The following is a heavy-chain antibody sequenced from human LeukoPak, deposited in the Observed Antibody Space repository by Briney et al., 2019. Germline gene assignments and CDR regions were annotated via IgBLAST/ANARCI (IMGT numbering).Heavy chain of an antibody. D-gene: IGHD6-19*01. CDR2: INPDTGGT. Sequence: ASVKVSCKASGYTFTGYYMHGGRQAPGKGLEWMGWINPDTGGTNYAQKFQGRVTLTRDTSISTAYMELSRLRSDDTAVYYCARDEITVAGTGFDYWGQGTLVAVSS. CDR1: GYTFTGYY. J-gene: IGHJ4*02. CDR3: ARDEITVAGTGFDY. V-gene: IGHV1-2*02.